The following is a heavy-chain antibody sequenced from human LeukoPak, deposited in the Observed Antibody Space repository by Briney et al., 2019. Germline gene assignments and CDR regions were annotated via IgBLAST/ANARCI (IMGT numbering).Heavy chain of an antibody. CDR2: INHSGST. V-gene: IGHV4-34*01. J-gene: IGHJ4*02. D-gene: IGHD3-10*01. CDR1: GGSFSGYY. CDR3: ARSLPMVRGVKN. Sequence: PSETLSLTCAVYGGSFSGYYWSWIRQPPGKGLEWIGEINHSGSTNYNPSLKSRVTISVDTSKNQFSLKLSSVTAADTAVYYCARSLPMVRGVKNWGQGTLVTVSS.